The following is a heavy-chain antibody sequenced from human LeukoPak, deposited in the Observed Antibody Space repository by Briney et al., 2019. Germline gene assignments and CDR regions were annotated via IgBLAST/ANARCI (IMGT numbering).Heavy chain of an antibody. CDR1: GYSFTNYW. J-gene: IGHJ4*02. CDR3: ARSIRYYDSSALNY. D-gene: IGHD3-22*01. Sequence: GESLKISCKGSGYSFTNYWIAWVRQMPGKGLEWMGIIYPGDSGTRYSPSFQGQVTISADKSISTAYLQWSSLKASDTAIYYCARSIRYYDSSALNYWGQGTLVTVSS. V-gene: IGHV5-51*01. CDR2: IYPGDSGT.